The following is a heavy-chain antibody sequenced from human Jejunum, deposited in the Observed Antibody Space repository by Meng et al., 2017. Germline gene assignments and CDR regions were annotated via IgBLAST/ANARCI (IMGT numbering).Heavy chain of an antibody. CDR1: GFSFSSHA. D-gene: IGHD5-18*01. CDR3: ARGYSYD. CDR2: ISTTSTT. Sequence: GESLKISCTASGFSFSSHAMSWVRQAPGKGLEWVSGISTTSTTYYADSVRGRFTISRDNSKNTLYLQINSLRAEDTAVYYCARGYSYDWGQGTRVTCSS. V-gene: IGHV3-23*01. J-gene: IGHJ4*02.